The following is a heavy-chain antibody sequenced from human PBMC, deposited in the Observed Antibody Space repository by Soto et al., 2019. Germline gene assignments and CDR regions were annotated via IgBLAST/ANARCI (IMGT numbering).Heavy chain of an antibody. J-gene: IGHJ4*02. CDR3: ASYYYDSSGISS. CDR1: GGSLSSGGYY. D-gene: IGHD3-22*01. CDR2: IYYSGST. Sequence: PSETLSLTSPVSGGSLSSGGYYWSWIRRHPGKGLEWIGYIYYSGSTYYNPSLKSRVTISVDTSKNQFSLKLSSVTAADTAVYYCASYYYDSSGISSWGQGTLVTVSS. V-gene: IGHV4-31*03.